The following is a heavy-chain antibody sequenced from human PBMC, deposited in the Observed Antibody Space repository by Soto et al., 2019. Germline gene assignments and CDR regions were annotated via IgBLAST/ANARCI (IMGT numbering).Heavy chain of an antibody. CDR3: ARVMSPITMVRGVIIPTFDY. V-gene: IGHV1-69*13. CDR2: IIPIFGTA. Sequence: SVKVSCKASGGTFSSYAISWVRQAPGQGLEWMGGIIPIFGTANYAQKFQGRVTITADESTSTAYMELSSLRSEDTAVYYCARVMSPITMVRGVIIPTFDYWGQGTLVTVSS. J-gene: IGHJ4*02. D-gene: IGHD3-10*01. CDR1: GGTFSSYA.